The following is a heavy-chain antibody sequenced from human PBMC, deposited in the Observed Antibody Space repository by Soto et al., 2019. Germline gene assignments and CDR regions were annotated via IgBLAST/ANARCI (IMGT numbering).Heavy chain of an antibody. J-gene: IGHJ4*02. V-gene: IGHV4-59*01. CDR1: GGSISSYY. CDR3: ARDHGYKMGWLGY. CDR2: IYYSGST. D-gene: IGHD5-12*01. Sequence: SETLSLTCTVSGGSISSYYWSWIRQPPGKGLEWIGYIYYSGSTNYNPSLKSRVTISVDTSKNQFSLKLSSVTAADTAVYYCARDHGYKMGWLGYWGQGTLVTV.